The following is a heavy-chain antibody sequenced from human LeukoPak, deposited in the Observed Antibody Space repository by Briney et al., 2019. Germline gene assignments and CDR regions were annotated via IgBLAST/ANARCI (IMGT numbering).Heavy chain of an antibody. CDR1: GGSFSGYY. CDR3: ASLGIAAAGLKFDY. D-gene: IGHD6-13*01. J-gene: IGHJ4*02. Sequence: SETLSLTCAVYGGSFSGYYWSWIRQSPGKGLEWIGYIYYSGSTYYNPSLKSRVTISVDTSKNQFSLKLSSVTAADTAVYYCASLGIAAAGLKFDYWGQGTLVTVSS. V-gene: IGHV4-34*01. CDR2: IYYSGST.